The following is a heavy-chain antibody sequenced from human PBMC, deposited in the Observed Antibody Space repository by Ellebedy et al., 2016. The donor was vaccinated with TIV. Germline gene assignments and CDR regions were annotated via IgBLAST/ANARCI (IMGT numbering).Heavy chain of an antibody. Sequence: SVKVSCKASGFTFSSSVVQWVRQARGQRPEWIGWIVVGSGNTNHAQKFQERVTITRDMSTSTAYLELRSLKSEDTALYYCAAELDGGASGIVFDYWGQGTLVTVSS. CDR1: GFTFSSSV. V-gene: IGHV1-58*01. D-gene: IGHD2-21*01. CDR2: IVVGSGNT. CDR3: AAELDGGASGIVFDY. J-gene: IGHJ4*02.